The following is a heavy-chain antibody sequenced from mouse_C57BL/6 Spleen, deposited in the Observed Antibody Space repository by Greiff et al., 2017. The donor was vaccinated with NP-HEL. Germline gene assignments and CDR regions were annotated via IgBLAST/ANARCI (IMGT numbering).Heavy chain of an antibody. V-gene: IGHV1-61*01. Sequence: QVQLQQSGAELVRPGSSVKLSCKASGYTFTSYWMDWVKQRPGQGLEWIGNIYPSDSETHYNQKFKDKATLTVDKSSSTAYMQLSSLTSEDSAVYYCAIGQLRPLFDYWGQGTTLTVSS. CDR1: GYTFTSYW. CDR2: IYPSDSET. D-gene: IGHD3-2*02. J-gene: IGHJ2*01. CDR3: AIGQLRPLFDY.